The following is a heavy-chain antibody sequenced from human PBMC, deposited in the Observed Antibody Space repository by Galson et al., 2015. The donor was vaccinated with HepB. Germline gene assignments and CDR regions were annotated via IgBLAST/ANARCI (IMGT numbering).Heavy chain of an antibody. CDR1: GDSVSSNSAA. CDR2: TYYRSKWYN. CDR3: ARDFSFGDDYYDSSGQRYYYGMGV. D-gene: IGHD3-22*01. V-gene: IGHV6-1*01. Sequence: CAISGDSVSSNSAAWNWIRQSPSRGLEWLGRTYYRSKWYNDYAVSVKSRITINPDTSKNQFSLQLNSVTPEDTAVYYCARDFSFGDDYYDSSGQRYYYGMGVWGQGTTVTVSS. J-gene: IGHJ6*02.